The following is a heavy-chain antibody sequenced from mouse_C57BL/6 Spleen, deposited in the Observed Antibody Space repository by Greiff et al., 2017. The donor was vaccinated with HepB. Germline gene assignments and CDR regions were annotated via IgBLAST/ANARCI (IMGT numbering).Heavy chain of an antibody. CDR1: GYTFTSYW. CDR2: IHPNSGST. V-gene: IGHV1-64*01. J-gene: IGHJ2*01. CDR3: ARGLPGTGY. Sequence: VKLMESGAELVKPGASVKLSCKASGYTFTSYWMHWVKQRPGQGLEWIGMIHPNSGSTNYNEKFKSKATLTVDKSSSTAYMQLSSLTSEDSAVYYCARGLPGTGYWGQGTTLTVSS. D-gene: IGHD4-1*01.